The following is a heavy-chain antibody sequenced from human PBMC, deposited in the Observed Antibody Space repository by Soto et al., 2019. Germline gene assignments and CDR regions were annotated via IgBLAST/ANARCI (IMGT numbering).Heavy chain of an antibody. J-gene: IGHJ6*02. CDR1: GVTLTDYS. CDR2: ITSRSLHT. V-gene: IGHV3-11*06. Sequence: LRLSCTASGVTLTDYSMSWIRQPPGKGLDWVSYITSRSLHTNYADCVKVRFTISRDNAKNSLYLQMKSLRGEDTAVYYCARDRCSSGSCYPPYHYYGMDVWGQGTTVTVSS. CDR3: ARDRCSSGSCYPPYHYYGMDV. D-gene: IGHD2-15*01.